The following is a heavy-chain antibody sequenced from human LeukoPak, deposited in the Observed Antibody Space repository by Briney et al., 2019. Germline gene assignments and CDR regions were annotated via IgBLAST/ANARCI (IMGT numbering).Heavy chain of an antibody. Sequence: KSGGPLRLSCAASGFTFGSYAMNCVRQAPGKGLEWVSTISGTGGNTYYADSVKGRFTISRDNSKNTVYLQMHSLSVEDTAVYYCAKDLRPRAPLWYFDYWGQGALVPVSS. CDR3: AKDLRPRAPLWYFDY. CDR1: GFTFGSYA. V-gene: IGHV3-23*01. D-gene: IGHD3-10*01. J-gene: IGHJ4*02. CDR2: ISGTGGNT.